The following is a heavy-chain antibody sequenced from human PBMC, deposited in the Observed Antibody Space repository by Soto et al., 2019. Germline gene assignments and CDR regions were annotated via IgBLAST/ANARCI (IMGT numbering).Heavy chain of an antibody. CDR2: ISGSGGST. CDR1: GFTFSSYA. D-gene: IGHD2-2*01. Sequence: GGSLRLSCAASGFTFSSYAMSWVRQAPGKGLEWVSAISGSGGSTYYADSVKGRFTISRDNSKNTLYLQMNSLIAEDTAVYYCAKAYKVHGPYCSSTSCYVNYYYYYYMDVWGKGTTVTVSS. V-gene: IGHV3-23*01. CDR3: AKAYKVHGPYCSSTSCYVNYYYYYYMDV. J-gene: IGHJ6*03.